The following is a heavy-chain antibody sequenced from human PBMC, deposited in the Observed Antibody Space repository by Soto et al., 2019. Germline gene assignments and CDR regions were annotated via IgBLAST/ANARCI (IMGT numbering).Heavy chain of an antibody. CDR3: AKVGSSWTEWFDP. Sequence: QVQLVQSGAEVKKPGASVKVSCKASGYPLTAKYLHWVRQAPGQGLEWMGWINPSSGGTKTAQKFRGRVTMTRDTSISAAYMELSRLTSDDTAVYYCAKVGSSWTEWFDPWGQGTLVTVSS. CDR1: GYPLTAKY. D-gene: IGHD6-13*01. V-gene: IGHV1-2*02. J-gene: IGHJ5*02. CDR2: INPSSGGT.